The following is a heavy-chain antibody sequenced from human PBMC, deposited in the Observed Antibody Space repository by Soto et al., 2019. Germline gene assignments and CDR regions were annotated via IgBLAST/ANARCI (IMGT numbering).Heavy chain of an antibody. CDR2: ISGSGGST. Sequence: PGGSLRLSCAASGFTFSSYAMSWVRQAPGKGLEWVSAISGSGGSTYYADSVKGRFTISRDNSKNTLYLQMNSLRAEDTAVYYCAKDIVVVVAATNTFDYWGQGTLVTVSS. D-gene: IGHD2-15*01. V-gene: IGHV3-23*01. CDR3: AKDIVVVVAATNTFDY. J-gene: IGHJ4*02. CDR1: GFTFSSYA.